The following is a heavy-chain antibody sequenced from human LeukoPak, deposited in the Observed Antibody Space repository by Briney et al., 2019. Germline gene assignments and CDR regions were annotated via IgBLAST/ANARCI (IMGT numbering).Heavy chain of an antibody. CDR3: VRHAADSSGFYNYYGMDV. CDR2: IYYSGST. V-gene: IGHV4-39*01. J-gene: IGHJ6*02. Sequence: SETLSLTCTVSGGSITSSGYYWGWIRQPPGKGLEWIGSIYYSGSTYFNPSLKSRVTISVDTSKNQFSLKLSSVTAADTAVYYCVRHAADSSGFYNYYGMDVWGQGATVTVSS. CDR1: GGSITSSGYY. D-gene: IGHD3-22*01.